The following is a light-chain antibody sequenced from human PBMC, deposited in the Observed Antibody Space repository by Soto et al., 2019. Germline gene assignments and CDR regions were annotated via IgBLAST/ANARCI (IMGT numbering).Light chain of an antibody. J-gene: IGLJ2*01. CDR2: EVT. CDR3: SSYGGTNNVV. Sequence: QSALTQPPSASGSPGQSVTISCTGTSSDVGGYKYVSWYQHHAGKAPKVVIYEVTKRPSGVPDRFSGSQSGNTASLTVSVHQAEDEADYYCSSYGGTNNVVFGGGTKLTVL. CDR1: SSDVGGYKY. V-gene: IGLV2-8*01.